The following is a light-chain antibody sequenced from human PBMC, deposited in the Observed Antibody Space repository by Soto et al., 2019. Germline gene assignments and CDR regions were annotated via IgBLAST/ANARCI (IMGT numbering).Light chain of an antibody. Sequence: QSALTQPASVSGSPGQSITISCTGTSSDVGGYNYVSWYQQHPGKAPKLMIYDVSNRPSGVSNRFSGSKSGNTASLTISGLQAEDEADFYCRSYTSSTTVVFVGGTQLTVL. V-gene: IGLV2-14*01. CDR2: DVS. J-gene: IGLJ2*01. CDR3: RSYTSSTTVV. CDR1: SSDVGGYNY.